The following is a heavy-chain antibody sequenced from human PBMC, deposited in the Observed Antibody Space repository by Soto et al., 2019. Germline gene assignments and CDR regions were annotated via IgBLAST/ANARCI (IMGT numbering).Heavy chain of an antibody. CDR1: GFTFSSYG. CDR2: IWYDGSNK. CDR3: ARALTMVRGAIYYYYGMDV. V-gene: IGHV3-33*01. J-gene: IGHJ6*02. D-gene: IGHD3-10*01. Sequence: GGSLRLSCAASGFTFSSYGMHWVRQAPGKGLEGVAVIWYDGSNKYYADSVKGRFTISRDNSKNTLYLQMNSLRAEDTAVYYCARALTMVRGAIYYYYGMDVWGQGTTVTVSS.